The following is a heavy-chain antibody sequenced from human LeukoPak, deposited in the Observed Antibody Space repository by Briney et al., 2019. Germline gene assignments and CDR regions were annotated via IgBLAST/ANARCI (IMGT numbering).Heavy chain of an antibody. CDR1: GYTFTGYY. V-gene: IGHV1-2*02. CDR3: VRDYGDWGGLNY. CDR2: INPNSGGT. J-gene: IGHJ4*02. Sequence: GASVKVSCKASGYTFTGYYMHWVRQAPGQGLEWMGWINPNSGGTNYAQKFQGRVTMTRDTSISTAYMELSRLRSDDTAVYYCVRDYGDWGGLNYWGQGTLVTVSS. D-gene: IGHD4-17*01.